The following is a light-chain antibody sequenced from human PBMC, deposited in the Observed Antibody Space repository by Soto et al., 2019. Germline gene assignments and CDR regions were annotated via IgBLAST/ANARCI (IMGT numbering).Light chain of an antibody. Sequence: EIVVTQSAATLSVSQGERATLSCRASQSVSSNLAWYQQKPGQAPRLLIYGASTRATGIPARFSGSESGTDLTITISSLQPEDCVTYYGQQSYSTPLTFGQGTKVDIK. CDR1: QSVSSN. CDR2: GAS. V-gene: IGKV3D-15*01. J-gene: IGKJ1*01. CDR3: QQSYSTPLT.